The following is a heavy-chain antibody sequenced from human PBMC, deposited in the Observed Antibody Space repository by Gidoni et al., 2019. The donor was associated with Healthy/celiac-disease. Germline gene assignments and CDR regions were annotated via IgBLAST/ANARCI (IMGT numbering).Heavy chain of an antibody. CDR2: IGSSGSTI. J-gene: IGHJ4*02. Sequence: EVQLVESGGGLVQPGGSLRLSCAASGFTFSSYEMNWVRQAPGKGLEWVSYIGSSGSTIYYADSVKGRFTISRDNAKNSLYLQMNSLRAEDTAVYYCARWKYSSGWYGIDYWGQGTLVTVSS. V-gene: IGHV3-48*03. D-gene: IGHD6-19*01. CDR1: GFTFSSYE. CDR3: ARWKYSSGWYGIDY.